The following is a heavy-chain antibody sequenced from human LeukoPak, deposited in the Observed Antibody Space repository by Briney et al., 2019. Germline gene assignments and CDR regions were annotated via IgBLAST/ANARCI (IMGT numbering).Heavy chain of an antibody. V-gene: IGHV4-39*07. D-gene: IGHD6-13*01. CDR1: GGSISTSNYY. Sequence: PSETLSLTCTVSGGSISTSNYYWGWIRQPPGKGLEWIGNIYYSGSTYYNPSLKSRVTISVDTSKNRFSLKLSSVTAADTAVYYCARAPAAAGYYYYYMDVWGKGTTVTVSS. J-gene: IGHJ6*03. CDR2: IYYSGST. CDR3: ARAPAAAGYYYYYMDV.